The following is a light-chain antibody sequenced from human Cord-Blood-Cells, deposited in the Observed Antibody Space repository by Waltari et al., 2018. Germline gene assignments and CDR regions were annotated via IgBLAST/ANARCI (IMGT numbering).Light chain of an antibody. CDR3: QVWDSSSDHRV. CDR1: NIGSKS. J-gene: IGLJ2*01. V-gene: IGLV3-21*04. CDR2: YDS. Sequence: SYVLTQPPSVSVAPGKTARITCGGNNIGSKSVHWYQQKPGQAPVLVIYYDSDRPSGIPESFSGSNSGNTATLTISRVEAGDEADYYCQVWDSSSDHRVFGGGTKLTVL.